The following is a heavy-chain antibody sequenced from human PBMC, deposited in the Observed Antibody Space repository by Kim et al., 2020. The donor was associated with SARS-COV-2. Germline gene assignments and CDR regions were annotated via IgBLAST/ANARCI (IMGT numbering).Heavy chain of an antibody. J-gene: IGHJ4*02. Sequence: STNYNPSLKSRVTISVDTSKNQFSLKLSSVTAADTAVYYCARGFVGDLDYWGQGTLVTVSS. CDR3: ARGFVGDLDY. D-gene: IGHD3-16*01. CDR2: ST. V-gene: IGHV4-34*01.